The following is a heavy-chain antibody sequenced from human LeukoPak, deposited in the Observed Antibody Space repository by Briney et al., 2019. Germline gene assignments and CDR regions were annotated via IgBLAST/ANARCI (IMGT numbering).Heavy chain of an antibody. CDR1: GGSISSSSYY. CDR2: IYYSGST. V-gene: IGHV4-39*02. CDR3: ARRGYCSSTSCYDY. J-gene: IGHJ4*02. Sequence: SETLSLTCTVSGGSISSSSYYWGWIRQPPGKGLEWIRSIYYSGSTYYNPSLKSRVTISLDTSKNHFSLKLSSVTAADTAVYYCARRGYCSSTSCYDYWGQGTLVTVSS. D-gene: IGHD2-2*01.